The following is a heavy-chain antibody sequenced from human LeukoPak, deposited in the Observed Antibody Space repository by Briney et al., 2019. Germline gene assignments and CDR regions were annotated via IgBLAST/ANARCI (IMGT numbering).Heavy chain of an antibody. CDR1: GFTFSSYG. V-gene: IGHV3-7*01. J-gene: IGHJ2*01. Sequence: GGSLRLSCAASGFTFSSYGMHWVRQAPGKGLEWVANIKQDGSEKYYVDSVKGRFTISRDNAKNSLYLQMNSLRAEDTAVYYCARHWYFDLWGRGTLVTVSS. CDR3: ARHWYFDL. CDR2: IKQDGSEK.